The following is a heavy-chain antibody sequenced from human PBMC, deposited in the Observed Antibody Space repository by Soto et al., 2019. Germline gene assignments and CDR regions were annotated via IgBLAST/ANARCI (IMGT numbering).Heavy chain of an antibody. J-gene: IGHJ6*02. CDR2: MNPNSGNT. D-gene: IGHD3-9*01. CDR3: ARRTQYYDILTGYWNYYYGMDV. CDR1: GYRYTSYG. Sequence: GASVKLSCKASGYRYTSYGISWVRQATGQGLEWMGWMNPNSGNTGYAQKFQGRVTMTRNTSISTAYMELSSLRSEDTAVYYCARRTQYYDILTGYWNYYYGMDVWGQGTTVTVSS. V-gene: IGHV1-8*01.